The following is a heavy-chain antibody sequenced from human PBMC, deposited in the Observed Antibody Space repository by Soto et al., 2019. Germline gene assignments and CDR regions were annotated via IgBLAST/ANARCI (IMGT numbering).Heavy chain of an antibody. D-gene: IGHD5-18*01. Sequence: GASVKVSCKASGYTFTGYYMHWVRQAPGQGLEWMGWINPNSGGTNYAQKFQGWVTMTRDTSISTAYMELSRLRSDDTAVYYCERGAPVNFRGYSYGTVLFDYWGQGTLVTVSS. CDR2: INPNSGGT. CDR1: GYTFTGYY. CDR3: ERGAPVNFRGYSYGTVLFDY. V-gene: IGHV1-2*04. J-gene: IGHJ4*02.